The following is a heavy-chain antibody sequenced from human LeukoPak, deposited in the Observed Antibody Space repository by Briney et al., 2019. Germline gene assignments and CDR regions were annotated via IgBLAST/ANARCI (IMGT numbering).Heavy chain of an antibody. Sequence: SETLSLTCGVSGVSFDDYYWSWVRQTPGKGLEWLGEINHSGYTNDSPSLKSRVTLSIDTSRKQFSLNLRSVTVADAGIYYCTRMTTGRDYWGQGTLVTVSS. D-gene: IGHD4-17*01. J-gene: IGHJ4*02. CDR1: GVSFDDYY. CDR2: INHSGYT. V-gene: IGHV4-34*01. CDR3: TRMTTGRDY.